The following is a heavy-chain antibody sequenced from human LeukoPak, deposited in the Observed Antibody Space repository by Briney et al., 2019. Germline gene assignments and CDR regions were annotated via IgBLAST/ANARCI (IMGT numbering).Heavy chain of an antibody. Sequence: GGSLRLSCAASGFTFSSYAMHWVRQAPGKGLEWVAVISYDGSNKYYADSVKGRFTISRDNTKNSLYLQMNSLRAEDTAVYYCAREGREGYNYPALDFWGQGILVTVSS. V-gene: IGHV3-30-3*01. J-gene: IGHJ4*02. CDR2: ISYDGSNK. CDR1: GFTFSSYA. CDR3: AREGREGYNYPALDF. D-gene: IGHD5-24*01.